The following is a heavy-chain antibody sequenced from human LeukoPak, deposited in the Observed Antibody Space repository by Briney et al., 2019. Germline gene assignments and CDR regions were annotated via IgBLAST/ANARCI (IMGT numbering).Heavy chain of an antibody. CDR1: GFTFSSYA. CDR3: VKVTLGYQLLPDY. CDR2: ISGSGGST. Sequence: PGGSLRLSCAASGFTFSSYAMSWVRQAPGKGLEWVSAISGSGGSTYYADSVKGRFTISRDNSKNTLYLQMNSLRAEDTAVYYCVKVTLGYQLLPDYWGQGTLVTVPS. D-gene: IGHD2-2*01. J-gene: IGHJ4*02. V-gene: IGHV3-23*01.